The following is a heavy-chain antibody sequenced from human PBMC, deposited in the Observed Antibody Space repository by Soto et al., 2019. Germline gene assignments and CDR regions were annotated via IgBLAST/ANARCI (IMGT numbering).Heavy chain of an antibody. D-gene: IGHD6-25*01. J-gene: IGHJ4*02. V-gene: IGHV4-61*01. CDR2: VYYSGTT. CDR3: ARTAAVPNTLRSRYFFDY. Sequence: SETLSLTCSVSGGSVSNKTYYWSWIRQPPGKRLEWIGYVYYSGTTNYNPSLKSRVTISVDLSKNQFSLRLSSVTTADTALYYCARTAAVPNTLRSRYFFDYWGQGTLVTVSS. CDR1: GGSVSNKTYY.